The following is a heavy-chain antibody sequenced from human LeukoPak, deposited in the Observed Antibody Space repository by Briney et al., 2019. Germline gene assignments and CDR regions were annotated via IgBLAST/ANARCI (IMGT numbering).Heavy chain of an antibody. D-gene: IGHD5-12*01. Sequence: GGSLRLFCAASGFTFDDYAMHWVRQAPGQGLEWFPLISGDGGSTYYADSVKGRFTISRDNSKNSLYLQMNSLRTEDTALYYCAKDSSGYDSSSWFDPWGQGTLVTVSS. CDR2: ISGDGGST. CDR1: GFTFDDYA. CDR3: AKDSSGYDSSSWFDP. V-gene: IGHV3-43*02. J-gene: IGHJ5*02.